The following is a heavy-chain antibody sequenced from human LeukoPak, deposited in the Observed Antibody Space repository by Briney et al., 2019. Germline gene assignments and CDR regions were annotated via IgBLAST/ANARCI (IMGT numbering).Heavy chain of an antibody. Sequence: VKPSETLSLTCTVSGGSISSYYWSWIRQPPGKGLEWIGYIYYSGSTNYNPSLKSRVTISVDTSKNQFSLKLSSVTAADTAVYYCARLSPPERQQLAGGFDYWGQGTLVTVSS. V-gene: IGHV4-59*08. D-gene: IGHD6-13*01. J-gene: IGHJ4*02. CDR2: IYYSGST. CDR1: GGSISSYY. CDR3: ARLSPPERQQLAGGFDY.